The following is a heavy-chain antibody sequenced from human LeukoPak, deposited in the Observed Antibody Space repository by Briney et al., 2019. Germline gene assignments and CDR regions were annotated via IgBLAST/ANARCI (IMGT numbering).Heavy chain of an antibody. J-gene: IGHJ4*02. CDR3: ARYGSGSKMLDF. D-gene: IGHD3-10*01. V-gene: IGHV4-38-2*02. CDR1: GYSISSSYY. Sequence: PSETLSLTCTVSGYSISSSYYWGWIRQPPGKGLEWIGTIYHSGSAYYNPSLKSRVTISVDTSKNQFSLKLSSVTAADTAVYYCARYGSGSKMLDFWGQGTLVTVSS. CDR2: IYHSGSA.